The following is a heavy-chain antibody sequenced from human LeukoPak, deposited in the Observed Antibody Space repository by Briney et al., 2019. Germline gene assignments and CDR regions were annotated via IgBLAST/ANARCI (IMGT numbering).Heavy chain of an antibody. CDR3: ARDGDDSSGYYSDY. CDR1: GYTFTGYY. J-gene: IGHJ4*02. V-gene: IGHV1-2*02. Sequence: GASVKVSCKASGYTFTGYYMHWVRQAPGQGLEWMGWINPNCGGTNYAQKFQGRVTMTRDTSISTAYMELSRLRSDDTAVYYCARDGDDSSGYYSDYWGQGTLVTVSS. CDR2: INPNCGGT. D-gene: IGHD3-22*01.